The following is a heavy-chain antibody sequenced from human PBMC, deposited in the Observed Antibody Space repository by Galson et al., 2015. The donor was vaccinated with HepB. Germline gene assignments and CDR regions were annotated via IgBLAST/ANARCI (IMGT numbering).Heavy chain of an antibody. J-gene: IGHJ3*02. D-gene: IGHD6-19*01. CDR1: GFTFRTFA. CDR3: AKHYSSGWSSDAFDI. CDR2: VSNSGGTT. Sequence: SLRLSCAASGFTFRTFAMSWVRQVPGKGLEWVSGVSNSGGTTHYADSVKGRFTILRDNSKDTLYLLMERLGAEDTAVYYCAKHYSSGWSSDAFDIWGQGTMVTVSS. V-gene: IGHV3-23*01.